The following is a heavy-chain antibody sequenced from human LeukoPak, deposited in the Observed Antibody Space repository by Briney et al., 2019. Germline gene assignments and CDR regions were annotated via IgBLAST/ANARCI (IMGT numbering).Heavy chain of an antibody. CDR1: GFTFRSYT. J-gene: IGHJ5*02. CDR3: ATVTKVDFDD. V-gene: IGHV3-30*09. Sequence: PGGSLSLSCAASGFTFRSYTFYWFRQAPGKGLEWVASVSVEGIGRYFPGSVEGRFAISRDDSKKSVFLQMSNLRPEDMAVYFCATVTKVDFDDCGQGTLVTVSS. CDR2: VSVEGIGR. D-gene: IGHD4-11*01.